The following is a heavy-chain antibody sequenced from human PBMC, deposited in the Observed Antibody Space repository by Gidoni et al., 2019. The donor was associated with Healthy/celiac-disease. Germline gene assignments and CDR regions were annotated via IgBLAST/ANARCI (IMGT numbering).Heavy chain of an antibody. D-gene: IGHD3-22*01. Sequence: QITLKESGPTLVKPTQTLKLTCTFSGFSLSTSGVGVGWIRQPPGKALEWLALIYWDYDKRYSPSLKSRLTITKDTSKNQVVLTMTNMDPVDTATYYCAIQGVVVPDHDAFDIWGQGTMVTVSS. V-gene: IGHV2-5*02. CDR1: GFSLSTSGVG. J-gene: IGHJ3*02. CDR3: AIQGVVVPDHDAFDI. CDR2: IYWDYDK.